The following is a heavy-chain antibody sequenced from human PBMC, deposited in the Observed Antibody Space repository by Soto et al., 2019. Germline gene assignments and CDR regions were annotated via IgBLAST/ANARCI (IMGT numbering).Heavy chain of an antibody. Sequence: GGSLRLSCEGSGFTFSDYYISWIRQAPGKGLEWISYSSNSGTFSRYADSVKGRFSISRDNTKNLLYLQMNSLRAKDTAVYYCARSGDNSNRLDYWGQGTPVTVSS. CDR1: GFTFSDYY. J-gene: IGHJ4*02. V-gene: IGHV3-11*06. CDR3: ARSGDNSNRLDY. CDR2: SSNSGTFS. D-gene: IGHD1-1*01.